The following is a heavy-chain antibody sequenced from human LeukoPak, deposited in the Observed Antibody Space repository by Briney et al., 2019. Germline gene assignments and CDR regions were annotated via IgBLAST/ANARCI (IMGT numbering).Heavy chain of an antibody. CDR1: GGSFSGYY. J-gene: IGHJ2*01. CDR3: ARIAPYCRSTRCYPRMNPWYFDL. V-gene: IGHV4-34*01. Sequence: PSETLSLTCAVYGGSFSGYYWSWIRQPPGKGLEWSGEINHSGSTNYNPSLTSRFTISVDTTKNQFSLKVSSVTAAETAVYYCARIAPYCRSTRCYPRMNPWYFDLWGRGTLVTVSS. CDR2: INHSGST. D-gene: IGHD2-2*01.